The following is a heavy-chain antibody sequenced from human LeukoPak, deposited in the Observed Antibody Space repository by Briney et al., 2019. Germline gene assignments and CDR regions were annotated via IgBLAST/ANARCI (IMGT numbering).Heavy chain of an antibody. Sequence: ASVKVSCKASGYTFTSYAMNWERQAPGQGLEWMGWINTNTGNPTYAQGFTGRFVFSLDTSVSTAYLQISSLKAEDTAVYYCARKRLAAAGNWFDPWGQGTLVTVSS. CDR3: ARKRLAAAGNWFDP. CDR2: INTNTGNP. D-gene: IGHD6-13*01. CDR1: GYTFTSYA. J-gene: IGHJ5*02. V-gene: IGHV7-4-1*02.